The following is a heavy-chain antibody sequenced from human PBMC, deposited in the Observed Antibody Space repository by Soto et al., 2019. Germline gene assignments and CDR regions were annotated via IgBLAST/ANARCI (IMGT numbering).Heavy chain of an antibody. V-gene: IGHV3-30*18. D-gene: IGHD6-13*01. CDR1: GFTFSSYG. J-gene: IGHJ6*02. CDR2: ISYDGSNK. CDR3: AKVKVDSSSWSPFYGMDV. Sequence: GGSLRLSCAASGFTFSSYGMHWVRQAPGKGLEWVAVISYDGSNKYYADSVKGRFTISRDNSKNTLYLQMNSLRAEDTAVYYCAKVKVDSSSWSPFYGMDVWGQGTTVTVSS.